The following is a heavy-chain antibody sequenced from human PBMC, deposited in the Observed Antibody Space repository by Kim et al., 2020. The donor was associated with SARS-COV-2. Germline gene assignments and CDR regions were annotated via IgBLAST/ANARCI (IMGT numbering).Heavy chain of an antibody. J-gene: IGHJ4*02. V-gene: IGHV3-11*06. Sequence: KGRFTISRDNAKNSLYLQMNSLRAEDTAVYYCARDTPAPSPEPPLYYFDYWGQGTLVTVSS. D-gene: IGHD2-2*01. CDR3: ARDTPAPSPEPPLYYFDY.